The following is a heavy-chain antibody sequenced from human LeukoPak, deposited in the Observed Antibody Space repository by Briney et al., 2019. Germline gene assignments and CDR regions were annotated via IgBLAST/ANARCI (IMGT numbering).Heavy chain of an antibody. J-gene: IGHJ4*02. Sequence: ASVKVSCKASGYTFTGYYLHWVRQAPGQGLEWMGWINPNSGDTNYAQNFQGRVTMTRDTSINTAYMEPSRLRSDDTAVYYCARLSRSGYSCDYWGQGTLVTVSS. V-gene: IGHV1-2*02. D-gene: IGHD3-3*01. CDR2: INPNSGDT. CDR1: GYTFTGYY. CDR3: ARLSRSGYSCDY.